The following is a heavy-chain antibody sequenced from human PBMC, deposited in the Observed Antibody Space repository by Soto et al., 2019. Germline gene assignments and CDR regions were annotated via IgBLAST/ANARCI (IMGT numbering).Heavy chain of an antibody. CDR1: GYTFTTYY. D-gene: IGHD2-15*01. J-gene: IGHJ4*02. CDR2: INPNGGST. Sequence: QVQLVQSGAEVKRPGASVKVSCKASGYTFTTYYMHWVRQAPGQGLEWLGIINPNGGSTTYAQKLQGRVTMTRDTSTSTVYFELSSLRSEDTAVYYCARAGYCSGGTCFHGNCDYWGQGTLVTVSA. CDR3: ARAGYCSGGTCFHGNCDY. V-gene: IGHV1-46*01.